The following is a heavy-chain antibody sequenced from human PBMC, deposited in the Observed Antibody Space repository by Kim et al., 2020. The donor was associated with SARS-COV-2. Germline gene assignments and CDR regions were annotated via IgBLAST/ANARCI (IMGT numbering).Heavy chain of an antibody. CDR1: GFTYSIDS. Sequence: GGSLRLSCVASGFTYSIDSMSWVRQAAGKGLEWVASIKHDGSEKYYLDSVKGRFTISRDNAKRSLSLQMSSLRDEDTAVYFCTRGFRELPEWGQGIPVTVSS. J-gene: IGHJ4*02. CDR3: TRGFRELPE. V-gene: IGHV3-7*01. CDR2: IKHDGSEK. D-gene: IGHD1-26*01.